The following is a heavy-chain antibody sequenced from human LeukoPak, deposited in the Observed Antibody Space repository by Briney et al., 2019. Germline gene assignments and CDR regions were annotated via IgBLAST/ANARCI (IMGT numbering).Heavy chain of an antibody. CDR2: ISYDGSNK. CDR3: ARDGRGLRSSSWYFDY. Sequence: PGRSLRLSRAASGFTFSSYAIHWVRQAPGKGLEWVAVISYDGSNKYYADSVKARFTISRDNSKNTLSLQMNSLSAEDTAVYYCARDGRGLRSSSWYFDYWGQGTLVTVSS. V-gene: IGHV3-30-3*01. J-gene: IGHJ4*02. CDR1: GFTFSSYA. D-gene: IGHD6-13*01.